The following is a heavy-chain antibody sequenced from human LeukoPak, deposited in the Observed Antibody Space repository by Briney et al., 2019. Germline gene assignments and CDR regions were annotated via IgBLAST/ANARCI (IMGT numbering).Heavy chain of an antibody. D-gene: IGHD4-23*01. CDR2: IRYDGSNK. V-gene: IGHV3-30*02. CDR1: GFTFSSYG. Sequence: PGGSLRLSCAASGFTFSSYGMHWVRQAPGKGLEWVAFIRYDGSNKDYTDSVKGRFTISRDNAKNSLYLQMNSLRVEDTAVYYCAKDGGKLHSYYMDVWGKGTTVTISS. CDR3: AKDGGKLHSYYMDV. J-gene: IGHJ6*03.